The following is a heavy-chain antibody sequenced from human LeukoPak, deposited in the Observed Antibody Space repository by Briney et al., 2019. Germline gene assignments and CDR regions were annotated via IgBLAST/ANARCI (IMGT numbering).Heavy chain of an antibody. CDR2: ISSSSSYI. CDR1: GFTFSSYS. D-gene: IGHD3-3*01. J-gene: IGHJ6*02. V-gene: IGHV3-21*01. CDR3: ARDINRITIFGVVTDINYYGMDV. Sequence: GGSLRLSCAASGFTFSSYSMNWVRQAPGKGLEWVSSISSSSSYIYYADSVKGRFTISRDNAKNSLYLQMNSLRAEDTAVYYCARDINRITIFGVVTDINYYGMDVWGQGTTVTVSS.